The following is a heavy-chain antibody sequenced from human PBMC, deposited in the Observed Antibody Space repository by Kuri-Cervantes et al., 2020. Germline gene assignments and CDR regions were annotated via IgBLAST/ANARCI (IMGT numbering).Heavy chain of an antibody. J-gene: IGHJ4*02. CDR3: ARETEHRRDANFDY. CDR2: ISAYNGNT. Sequence: ASVKVSCKASGYTFTSYDINWVRQAPGQGLEWMGWISAYNGNTNYAQKLQGKVTMTTDTSTSTVYMELSSLRPEDTAVYYCARETEHRRDANFDYWGQGTLVTVSS. CDR1: GYTFTSYD. D-gene: IGHD5-24*01. V-gene: IGHV1-18*01.